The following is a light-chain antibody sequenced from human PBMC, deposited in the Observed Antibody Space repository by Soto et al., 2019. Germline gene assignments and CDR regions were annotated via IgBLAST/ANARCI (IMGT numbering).Light chain of an antibody. CDR2: DAS. Sequence: VRKQSGDALSVTEGESAALCYRASQSVSIDLAWYQQTPGQAPRLLIYDASNRATCIPARFSGCGFGTDFTLTSCSLVPEDFAVYYCQRRSNWPPWTFGQGTKLDIK. J-gene: IGKJ1*01. V-gene: IGKV3-11*01. CDR3: QRRSNWPPWT. CDR1: QSVSID.